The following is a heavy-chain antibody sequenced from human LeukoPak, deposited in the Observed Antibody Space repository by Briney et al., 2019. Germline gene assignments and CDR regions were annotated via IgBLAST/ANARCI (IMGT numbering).Heavy chain of an antibody. V-gene: IGHV3-30*03. CDR2: ISYDGSNK. J-gene: IGHJ4*02. D-gene: IGHD6-6*01. CDR1: GFTFSSYG. Sequence: PGRSLRLSCAASGFTFSSYGMHWVRQAPGKGLEWVAVISYDGSNKYYADSVKGRFTISRDNSKNTLYLQMNSLRAEDTAVYYCARDPGSSSSRGYFDYWGQGTLVTVSS. CDR3: ARDPGSSSSRGYFDY.